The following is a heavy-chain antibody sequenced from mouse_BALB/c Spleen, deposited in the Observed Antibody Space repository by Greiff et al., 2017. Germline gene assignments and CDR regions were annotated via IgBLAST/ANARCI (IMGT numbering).Heavy chain of an antibody. V-gene: IGHV1-69*02. CDR1: GYTFTSYW. Sequence: QVQLQQPGAELVRPGASVKLSCKASGYTFTSYWINWVKQRPGQGLEWIGNIYPSDSYTNYNQKFKDKATLTVDKSSSTAYMQLSSPTSEDSAVYYCTSAYYYGSSYWYFDVWGAGTTVTVSS. CDR3: TSAYYYGSSYWYFDV. CDR2: IYPSDSYT. J-gene: IGHJ1*01. D-gene: IGHD1-1*01.